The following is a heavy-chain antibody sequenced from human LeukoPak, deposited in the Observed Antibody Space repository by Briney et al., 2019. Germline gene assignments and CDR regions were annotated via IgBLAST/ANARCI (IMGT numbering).Heavy chain of an antibody. Sequence: SGGSLRLSCAASGFTFSAYNMNWVRQAPGKGLEWVSSISSSGSYIYYADSVRGRFTISRDNAKNSLYLQMNSLRAEDTAVYYCARRSGYSLDVWGQGTTVTVSS. CDR3: ARRSGYSLDV. CDR2: ISSSGSYI. V-gene: IGHV3-21*01. CDR1: GFTFSAYN. J-gene: IGHJ6*02. D-gene: IGHD5-18*01.